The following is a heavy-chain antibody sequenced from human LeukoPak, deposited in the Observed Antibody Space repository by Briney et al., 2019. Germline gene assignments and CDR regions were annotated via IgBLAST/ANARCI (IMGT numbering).Heavy chain of an antibody. CDR1: GGSTSSSSYY. CDR2: VYYSGST. Sequence: PSETLSLTCTVSGGSTSSSSYYWGWIRQPPGKGLEWIVSVYYSGSTYYNPSLKSRVTISVDTSKNQFSLKLSSVTAADTAVYYCARILWFGEPYFDYWGQGTLVTVSS. V-gene: IGHV4-39*01. CDR3: ARILWFGEPYFDY. J-gene: IGHJ4*02. D-gene: IGHD3-10*01.